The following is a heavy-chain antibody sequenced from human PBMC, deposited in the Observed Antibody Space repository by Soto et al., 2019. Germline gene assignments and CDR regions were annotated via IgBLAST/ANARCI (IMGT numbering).Heavy chain of an antibody. CDR3: ADSTVTTLGD. D-gene: IGHD4-17*01. CDR2: INHSGST. CDR1: GGSFSGYY. Sequence: QVQLQQWGAGLLKPSETLSLTCAVYGGSFSGYYWSWIRQPPGKGLEWIGEINHSGSTNYNPSLKRRVTISVDTSKNQFSLKLSSVTAADTAVYYCADSTVTTLGDWGQGTLVTVSS. J-gene: IGHJ4*02. V-gene: IGHV4-34*01.